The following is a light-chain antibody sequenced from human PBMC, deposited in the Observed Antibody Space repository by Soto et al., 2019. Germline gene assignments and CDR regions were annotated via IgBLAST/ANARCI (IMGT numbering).Light chain of an antibody. J-gene: IGKJ1*01. CDR1: QSLLHSNGYSY. CDR2: LGS. V-gene: IGKV2-28*01. Sequence: DIVMTQSPLSLPVTPGEPASISCRSSQSLLHSNGYSYLDWYLQKPGQSPQLLIYLGSNRASGVPDRFSGSGSGTDFTLKISGVEAADVGVYYCMQALQTPWTFGQGTKVEIK. CDR3: MQALQTPWT.